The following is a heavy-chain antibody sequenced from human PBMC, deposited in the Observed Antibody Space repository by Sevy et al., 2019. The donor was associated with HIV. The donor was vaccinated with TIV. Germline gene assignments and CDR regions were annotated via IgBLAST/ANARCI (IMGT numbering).Heavy chain of an antibody. J-gene: IGHJ5*02. CDR3: ARAEWIQLWLEGGNWFDA. CDR1: GGSISSGDYY. Sequence: SETLSLTCTVSGGSISSGDYYWSWIRQPPGKGLEWIGYIYYSGSTYYNPSLKSRVTISVDTSKNQFSLKLSSVTAADTAVYYCARAEWIQLWLEGGNWFDAWGQGTLVTVSS. CDR2: IYYSGST. V-gene: IGHV4-30-4*01. D-gene: IGHD5-18*01.